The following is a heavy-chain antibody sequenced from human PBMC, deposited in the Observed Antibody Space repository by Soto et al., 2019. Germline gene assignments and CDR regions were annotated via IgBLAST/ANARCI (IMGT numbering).Heavy chain of an antibody. J-gene: IGHJ3*02. CDR3: AREALTWVPDPFDI. D-gene: IGHD3-10*01. Sequence: PSQTLSLTCAISGHSVSSNSGAWNWIIQSPSRGLEGLGRTDYRSKWYNDYAVSVKIRITSNPDTSKNQFSLQLNSVTPEDTPVYYCAREALTWVPDPFDISRQRPMVALSS. CDR1: GHSVSSNSGA. V-gene: IGHV6-1*01. CDR2: TDYRSKWYN.